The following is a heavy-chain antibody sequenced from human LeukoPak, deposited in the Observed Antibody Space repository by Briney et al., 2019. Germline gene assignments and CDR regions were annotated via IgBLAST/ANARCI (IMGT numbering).Heavy chain of an antibody. CDR2: INHSGST. CDR1: AGSFSGYY. D-gene: IGHD2-21*01. Sequence: SETLSLTCAVYAGSFSGYYWSWIRQPPGKGLEWIGEINHSGSTNYNPSLKSRVTISVDTSKNQFSLKLSSVTAADTAVYYCARRPIADNWFDPWGQGTLVTVSS. V-gene: IGHV4-34*01. CDR3: ARRPIADNWFDP. J-gene: IGHJ5*02.